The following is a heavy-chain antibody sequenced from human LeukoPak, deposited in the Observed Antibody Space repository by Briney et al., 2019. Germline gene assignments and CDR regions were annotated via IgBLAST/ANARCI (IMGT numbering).Heavy chain of an antibody. J-gene: IGHJ5*02. CDR3: VRDMGEVLGSHWFDP. D-gene: IGHD1-26*01. CDR1: GFTFDDYA. V-gene: IGHV3-9*01. CDR2: ISWNSGST. Sequence: TGGSLRLSCAASGFTFDDYAMHWVRHTPGKGLEWVSGISWNSGSTGYADSVQGRFTISRDNAKNFLYLEMNSLRPEDTALYYCVRDMGEVLGSHWFDPWGQGTLVTVSS.